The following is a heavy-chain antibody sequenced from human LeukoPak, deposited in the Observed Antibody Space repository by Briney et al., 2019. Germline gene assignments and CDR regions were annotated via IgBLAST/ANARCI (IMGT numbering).Heavy chain of an antibody. CDR3: AGIVGATTEVDY. CDR2: IIPIFGTA. CDR1: GGTFSSDA. D-gene: IGHD1-26*01. V-gene: IGHV1-69*01. Sequence: ASVKVSCKASGGTFSSDAISWVRQAPGQGLEWMGVIIPIFGTANYAQKFQGRVTITADESTSTAYLELSSLRSEDTAVYSCAGIVGATTEVDYLGQGTLVTVSS. J-gene: IGHJ4*02.